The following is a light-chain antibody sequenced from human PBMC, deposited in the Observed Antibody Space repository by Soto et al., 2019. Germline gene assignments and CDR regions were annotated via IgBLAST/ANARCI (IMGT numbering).Light chain of an antibody. CDR2: GAS. J-gene: IGKJ2*01. CDR3: QQYGSSPRT. V-gene: IGKV3-20*01. Sequence: EIVLTQSPGTLSLSPGERATLSCRASQSVNSGFLAWYKQRPGQAPRLLIYGASNRATDIPDRFSGSGSGTDFTLTISRLEPEDFAVYYCQQYGSSPRTFGQGTKLEIK. CDR1: QSVNSGF.